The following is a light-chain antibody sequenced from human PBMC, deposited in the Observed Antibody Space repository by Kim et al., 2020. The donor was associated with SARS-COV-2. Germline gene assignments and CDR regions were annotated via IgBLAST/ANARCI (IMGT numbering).Light chain of an antibody. V-gene: IGKV3-11*01. CDR1: QSVSSY. CDR3: QKRRNWPPIN. Sequence: EIVLTHSPATLSLSPGERATLSCRASQSVSSYLAWYQQKPGQAPRLLIYDASNRATGIPARFSGSGSGTDFTLTISSLEPEDFEVYYKQKRRNWPPINFGKGTRLDIK. CDR2: DAS. J-gene: IGKJ5*01.